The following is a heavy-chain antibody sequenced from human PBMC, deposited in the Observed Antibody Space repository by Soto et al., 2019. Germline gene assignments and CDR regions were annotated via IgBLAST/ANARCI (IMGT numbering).Heavy chain of an antibody. CDR2: IYYSGST. CDR3: ARDYYDSSGYFDY. V-gene: IGHV4-59*01. J-gene: IGHJ4*02. D-gene: IGHD3-22*01. Sequence: SETLSLTCTDSGGSISSYYWSWIRQPPGKGLEWIGYIYYSGSTNYNPSLKSRVTISVDTSKNQFSLKLSSVTASDTAVYYCARDYYDSSGYFDYWGQGTLVSVSS. CDR1: GGSISSYY.